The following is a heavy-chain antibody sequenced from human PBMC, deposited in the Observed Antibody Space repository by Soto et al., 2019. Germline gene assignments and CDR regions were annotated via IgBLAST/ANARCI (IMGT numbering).Heavy chain of an antibody. CDR3: ARLPAAAYYYYYYGMDV. CDR2: IYYSGST. V-gene: IGHV4-39*01. D-gene: IGHD2-2*01. J-gene: IGHJ6*02. CDR1: GGSISSSSYY. Sequence: ASETLSLTCTVSGGSISSSSYYWGWIRQPPGKGLEWIGSIYYSGSTYYNPSLKSRVTISVDTSKNQFSLKLSSVTAADTAVYYCARLPAAAYYYYYYGMDVWGQGTTVTVSS.